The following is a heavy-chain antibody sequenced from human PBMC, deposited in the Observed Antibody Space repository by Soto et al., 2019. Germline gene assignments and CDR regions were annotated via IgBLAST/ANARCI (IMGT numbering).Heavy chain of an antibody. D-gene: IGHD2-15*01. Sequence: QVQLVESGGGVVQPGRSLRLSCAASGFTFSSYGMQWVRQTPGKGLEWVAVIWYDGSNKYYADSVKGRFTIARDNSKNTLYLQMNSLRAEDTAVYYCASVGSPFDYWGQGTLVTVSS. CDR2: IWYDGSNK. CDR1: GFTFSSYG. CDR3: ASVGSPFDY. J-gene: IGHJ4*02. V-gene: IGHV3-33*01.